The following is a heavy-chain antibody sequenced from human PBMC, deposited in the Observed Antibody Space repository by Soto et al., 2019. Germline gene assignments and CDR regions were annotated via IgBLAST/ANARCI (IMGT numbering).Heavy chain of an antibody. D-gene: IGHD2-15*01. V-gene: IGHV3-30*18. Sequence: QVQLVESGGRVVQPGRSLRLSCATSGFNFYSHGMHWVRQSPGKGLEWVAVISYDGSNKYYMESVKGRFTISRDNSKNTLPLQMNSLRAEDTAVYYCAKDLSGVTVIDATQGFDSWGQGTLVTVSS. CDR1: GFNFYSHG. CDR3: AKDLSGVTVIDATQGFDS. CDR2: ISYDGSNK. J-gene: IGHJ4*02.